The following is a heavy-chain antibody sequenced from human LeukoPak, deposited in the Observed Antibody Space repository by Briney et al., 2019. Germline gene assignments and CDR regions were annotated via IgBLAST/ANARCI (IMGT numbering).Heavy chain of an antibody. J-gene: IGHJ6*03. CDR1: GGSISSRSDY. Sequence: PSETLSLTCTVSGGSISSRSDYWGWIRQPPGKGLEWIGCIYYTGSTYYNPSLKSRVTISADTSKNQFSLKLSSVTAADTAVYYCARGRVVYYDTSGYYYFSYMDVWGKGTTVTVSS. CDR3: ARGRVVYYDTSGYYYFSYMDV. V-gene: IGHV4-39*07. D-gene: IGHD3-22*01. CDR2: IYYTGST.